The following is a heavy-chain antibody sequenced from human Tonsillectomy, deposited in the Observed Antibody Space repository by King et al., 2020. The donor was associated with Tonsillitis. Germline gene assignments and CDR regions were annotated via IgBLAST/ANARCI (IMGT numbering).Heavy chain of an antibody. CDR1: GYSFTNYW. CDR3: ARRPLKFVPGTMVYFEY. J-gene: IGHJ4*02. D-gene: IGHD3-10*01. Sequence: VQLVESGAEVKKPGESLKISCKGSGYSFTNYWIAWVRQMPGKGLEWMGIIYPGDSDTIYSPSFQGQVTISADKSISTAYLQWSSLTASDPAMYYCARRPLKFVPGTMVYFEYWGQGTLVTVSS. CDR2: IYPGDSDT. V-gene: IGHV5-51*03.